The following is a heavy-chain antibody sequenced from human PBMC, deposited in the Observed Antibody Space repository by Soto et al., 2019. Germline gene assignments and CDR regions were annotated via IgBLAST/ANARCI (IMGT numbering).Heavy chain of an antibody. Sequence: PGGSLRLSCAASGFTISNNYMNWVRQAPGKGLEWVSVIYSIGPTYYADSVKGRFTISRDNSKNTLYLQMNSLRAEDTAVYYCAKMYYYDSSGYYHYYYYGMDAWGQGTTVTVSS. D-gene: IGHD3-22*01. CDR2: IYSIGPT. V-gene: IGHV3-66*02. CDR3: AKMYYYDSSGYYHYYYYGMDA. CDR1: GFTISNNY. J-gene: IGHJ6*02.